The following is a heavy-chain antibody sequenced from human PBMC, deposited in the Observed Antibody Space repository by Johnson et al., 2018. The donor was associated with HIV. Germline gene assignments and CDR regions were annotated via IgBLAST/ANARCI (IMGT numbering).Heavy chain of an antibody. J-gene: IGHJ3*02. CDR1: GFTFDDYT. Sequence: VQLVESGGVVVQPGGSLRLSCAASGFTFDDYTMHWVRQAPGKGLEWVSFISWDGGSTYYVDSVKGRFTISRDNAKNSLYLQMNSLRAEDTAVYYCAAGIAVAGLRGNAFDIWGQGTMVTVSS. CDR2: ISWDGGST. CDR3: AAGIAVAGLRGNAFDI. V-gene: IGHV3-43*01. D-gene: IGHD6-19*01.